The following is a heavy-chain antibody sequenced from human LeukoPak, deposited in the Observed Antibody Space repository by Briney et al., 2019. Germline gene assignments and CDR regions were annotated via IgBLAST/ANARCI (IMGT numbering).Heavy chain of an antibody. D-gene: IGHD1-14*01. J-gene: IGHJ4*02. CDR3: ARGVEPLAANTLAY. V-gene: IGHV3-53*01. CDR1: GFTGITND. CDR2: LYSDGNT. Sequence: GGPVRLSCAASGFTGITNDMTWVRQAPGKGLEWVSVLYSDGNTKYADSVQGRFTISRDNSKNTLYLEMNSLSPDDTAVYYCARGVEPLAANTLAYWGQGNLVNFSS.